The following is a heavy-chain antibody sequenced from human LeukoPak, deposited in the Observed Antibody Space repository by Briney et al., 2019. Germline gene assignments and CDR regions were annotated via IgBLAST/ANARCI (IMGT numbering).Heavy chain of an antibody. CDR2: ISNSGDTT. CDR1: GFTFSSYA. J-gene: IGHJ4*02. CDR3: AKCPGSANCYTGFDY. D-gene: IGHD2-2*02. Sequence: PGGSLRLSCAASGFTFSSYAMSWVRQAPGKGLERISGISNSGDTTYDADSVKGRFTISRDNSKNTLYLQMNSLRAEDTAVYYCAKCPGSANCYTGFDYWGQGTLVTVSS. V-gene: IGHV3-23*01.